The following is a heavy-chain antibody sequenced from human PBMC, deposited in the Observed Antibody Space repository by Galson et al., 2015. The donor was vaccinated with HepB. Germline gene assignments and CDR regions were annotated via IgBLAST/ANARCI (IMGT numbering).Heavy chain of an antibody. V-gene: IGHV1-18*04. CDR2: ISAYNGNT. J-gene: IGHJ6*02. CDR3: AATLEWLSTDYYYGMDV. D-gene: IGHD3-3*01. CDR1: GYTFTSYG. Sequence: SVKVSCKASGYTFTSYGISWVRQAPGQGLEWMGWISAYNGNTNYAQKLQGRVTMTTDTSTSTAYMELRSLRSDDTAVYYCAATLEWLSTDYYYGMDVWGQGTTVTVSS.